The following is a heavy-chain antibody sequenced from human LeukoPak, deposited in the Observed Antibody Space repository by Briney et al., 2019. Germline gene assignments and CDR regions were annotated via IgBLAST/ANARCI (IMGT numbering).Heavy chain of an antibody. V-gene: IGHV4-4*02. CDR3: ARDPNGSGWFDY. CDR1: GGSISSSNW. CDR2: IYHSGST. D-gene: IGHD6-19*01. Sequence: SETLSLTCAVSGGSISSSNWWSWVRQPPGKGLEWIGEIYHSGSTNYNPSLKSRVAISVDKSKNQFSLKLSSVTAADTAVYYCARDPNGSGWFDYWGQGTLVTVSS. J-gene: IGHJ5*01.